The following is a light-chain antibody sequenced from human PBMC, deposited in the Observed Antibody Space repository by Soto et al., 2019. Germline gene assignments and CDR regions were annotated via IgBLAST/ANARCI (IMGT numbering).Light chain of an antibody. J-gene: IGLJ2*01. Sequence: SYELSQSPSVSVAPGETATITCGGNKIGRKGVHWYQQKSGQAPELVISYDSDRPSGIPERFSGSNSGNTATLTISTVEAGDEADYYCQVWDDAIDHVVFGGGTKLTV. CDR3: QVWDDAIDHVV. CDR2: YDS. CDR1: KIGRKG. V-gene: IGLV3-21*04.